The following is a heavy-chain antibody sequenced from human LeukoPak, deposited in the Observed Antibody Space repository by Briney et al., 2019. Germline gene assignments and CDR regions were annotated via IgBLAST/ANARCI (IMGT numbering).Heavy chain of an antibody. Sequence: SETLSLTCTVSGGSISSYYWSWIRQPPGKGLEWIGYIYYSGSTNYNPSLKSRVTISVDTSKNQFSLKLGSVTAADTAVYYCARGMSYSWPGRVDYWGQGTLVTVSS. CDR1: GGSISSYY. CDR3: ARGMSYSWPGRVDY. J-gene: IGHJ4*02. CDR2: IYYSGST. D-gene: IGHD1-26*01. V-gene: IGHV4-59*08.